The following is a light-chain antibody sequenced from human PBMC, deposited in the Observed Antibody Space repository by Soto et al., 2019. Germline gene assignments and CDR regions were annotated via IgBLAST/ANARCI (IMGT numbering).Light chain of an antibody. CDR1: QDIRND. V-gene: IGKV1-6*01. J-gene: IGKJ1*01. CDR2: AAF. Sequence: AIQMTQSPSSLSASVGDRVTITCRASQDIRNDLAWYQQKPGQAPHLLIFAAFNLQSGVPSRFSGGGAGTHFTLTISSLQPDDFATYYCLQYYNFSWTFGQGTKVDIK. CDR3: LQYYNFSWT.